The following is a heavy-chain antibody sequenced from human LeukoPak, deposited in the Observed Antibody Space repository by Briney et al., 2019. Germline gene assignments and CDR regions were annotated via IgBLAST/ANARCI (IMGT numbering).Heavy chain of an antibody. CDR1: GGSISSSGYY. J-gene: IGHJ4*02. Sequence: ETLSLTCTVSGGSISSSGYYWGWIRQPPGKGLEWIGSIYYSGNTYYNPSLKSRVTISLDKSKNQFSLKLSSVTAADTAVYYCAREHDYGDYWGQGTLVTVSS. CDR2: IYYSGNT. V-gene: IGHV4-39*07. CDR3: AREHDYGDY.